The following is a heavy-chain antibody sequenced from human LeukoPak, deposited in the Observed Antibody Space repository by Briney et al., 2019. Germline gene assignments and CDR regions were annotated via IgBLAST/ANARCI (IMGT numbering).Heavy chain of an antibody. J-gene: IGHJ4*02. V-gene: IGHV3-20*04. CDR3: ARVFHLIDH. Sequence: GGSLRLSCAASGFTFSSYAMSWVRQAPGKGLEWVSGINWNGGSTGYADSVKGRFTISRDNAKNTLYLQMNSLRAEDTAVYYCARVFHLIDHWGQGTLVTVTS. CDR2: INWNGGST. CDR1: GFTFSSYA.